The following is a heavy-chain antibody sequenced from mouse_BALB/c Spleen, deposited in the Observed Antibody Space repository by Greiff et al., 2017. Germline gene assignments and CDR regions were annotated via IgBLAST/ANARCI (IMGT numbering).Heavy chain of an antibody. V-gene: IGHV1-87*01. Sequence: QVQLKESGAELARPGASVKLSCKASGYTFTSYWMQWVKQRPGQGLEWIGAIYPGDGDTRYTQKFKGKATLTADKSSSTAYMQLSSLASEDSAVYYCARPGGNYVAWFAYWGQGTLVTVSA. CDR1: GYTFTSYW. CDR2: IYPGDGDT. CDR3: ARPGGNYVAWFAY. J-gene: IGHJ3*01. D-gene: IGHD2-1*01.